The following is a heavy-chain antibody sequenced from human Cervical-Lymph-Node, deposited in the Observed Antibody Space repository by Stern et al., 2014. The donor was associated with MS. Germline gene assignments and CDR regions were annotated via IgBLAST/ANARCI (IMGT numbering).Heavy chain of an antibody. D-gene: IGHD1-26*01. CDR3: ARHLGSHESGWFDP. CDR1: GGTLISYP. J-gene: IGHJ5*02. V-gene: IGHV1-69*01. CDR2: IMPILGTP. Sequence: VQLVESGAEVKKPGASVKVSCQASGGTLISYPISWVRQAPGQGLEWLGGIMPILGTPNYAHKFQGRVTMTADESTTTIYMELRSLKSEDTAVYYCARHLGSHESGWFDPWGQGTLVTVSS.